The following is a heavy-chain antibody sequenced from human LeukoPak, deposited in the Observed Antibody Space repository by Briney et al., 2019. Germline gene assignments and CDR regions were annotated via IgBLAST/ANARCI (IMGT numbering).Heavy chain of an antibody. J-gene: IGHJ4*02. Sequence: GGSLSLFCAASGLTFSISDMGWVRQAPGKGLEWVSTISGSGDRTYYADSVKGRLTISRDNSKNTLYLQMNSLRGEDTAVYYCAARPPIVVAGPFDYWGQGTLVTVSS. CDR1: GLTFSISD. V-gene: IGHV3-23*01. CDR2: ISGSGDRT. D-gene: IGHD6-19*01. CDR3: AARPPIVVAGPFDY.